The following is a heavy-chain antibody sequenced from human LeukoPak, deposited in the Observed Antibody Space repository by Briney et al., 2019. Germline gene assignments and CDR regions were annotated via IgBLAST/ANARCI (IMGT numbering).Heavy chain of an antibody. CDR2: INSDGSST. V-gene: IGHV3-74*01. CDR3: ARVYDFWSGIIDY. Sequence: PGGSLRLSCAASGFTFSSYWMHWVRQAPGKGLVWVSRINSDGSSTNYADSVKGRFTISRDNAKNTLYLQMNSLRAEDTAVYYCARVYDFWSGIIDYWGQGTLVTVSS. J-gene: IGHJ4*02. D-gene: IGHD3-3*01. CDR1: GFTFSSYW.